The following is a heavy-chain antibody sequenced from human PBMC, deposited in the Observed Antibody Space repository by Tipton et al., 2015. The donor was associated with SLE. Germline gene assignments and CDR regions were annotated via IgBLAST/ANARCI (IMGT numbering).Heavy chain of an antibody. J-gene: IGHJ3*02. V-gene: IGHV4-4*08. Sequence: TLSLTCTVSGGSISSYYWSWVRQPPGKGLAWIGYFYTSGSTNYNPPLKSRVTISVDTTKNQFSLKLSPVTAADAAVYYCARRVNGAREGAFDIWGQGTMVTVSS. CDR2: FYTSGST. D-gene: IGHD1-1*01. CDR3: ARRVNGAREGAFDI. CDR1: GGSISSYY.